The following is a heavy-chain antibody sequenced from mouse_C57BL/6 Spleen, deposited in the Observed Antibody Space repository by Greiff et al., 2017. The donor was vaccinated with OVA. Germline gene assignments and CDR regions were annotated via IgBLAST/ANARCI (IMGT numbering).Heavy chain of an antibody. CDR3: ARGGDYYGLFAY. CDR2: ISYDGSN. Sequence: EVKLMESGPGLVKPSQSLSLTCSVTGYSITSGYYWNWIRQFPGNKLEWMGYISYDGSNNYNPSLKNRISITRDTSKNQFFLKLNSVTTEDTATYDCARGGDYYGLFAYWGQGTLVTVSA. V-gene: IGHV3-6*01. D-gene: IGHD1-2*01. J-gene: IGHJ3*01. CDR1: GYSITSGYY.